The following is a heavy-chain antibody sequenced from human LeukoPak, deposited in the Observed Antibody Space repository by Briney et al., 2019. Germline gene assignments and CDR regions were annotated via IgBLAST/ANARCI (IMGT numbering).Heavy chain of an antibody. J-gene: IGHJ3*01. D-gene: IGHD6-19*01. CDR1: GFTSSDYS. V-gene: IGHV3-23*01. CDR3: AKKASRVPGHDVFDV. CDR2: VNVGGHMT. Sequence: PGGSLRLSCAASGFTSSDYSMVWVRQAPGRGREWVSGVNVGGHMTDYTASVRGRFTISRDNSKNMVYLQMNSLRAEDTAIYFCAKKASRVPGHDVFDVWGQGTMVTVSS.